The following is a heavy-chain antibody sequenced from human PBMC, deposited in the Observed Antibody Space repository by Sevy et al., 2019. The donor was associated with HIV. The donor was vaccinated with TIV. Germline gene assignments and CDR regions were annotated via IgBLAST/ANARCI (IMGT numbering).Heavy chain of an antibody. CDR3: ARGYNWNINFDY. D-gene: IGHD1-1*01. CDR1: GYTFTSYG. V-gene: IGHV1-18*01. J-gene: IGHJ4*02. CDR2: ISPYNGKT. Sequence: ASLKVSCKASGYTFTSYGISWVRQAPGQGLEGMGWISPYNGKTNYAQKLQGRVTMTTDTSTSTAYMEVRSLRSDDTAVYYCARGYNWNINFDYWGQGTLVTVSS.